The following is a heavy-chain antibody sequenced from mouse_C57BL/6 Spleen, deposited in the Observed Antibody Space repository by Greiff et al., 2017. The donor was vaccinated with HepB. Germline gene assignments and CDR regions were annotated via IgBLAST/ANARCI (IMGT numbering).Heavy chain of an antibody. D-gene: IGHD1-1*01. Sequence: SGAELVRPGTSVKMSCKASGYTFTNYWIGWAKQRPGHGLEWIGDIYPGGGYTNYNEKFKGQATLTADKSSSTAYMQFSSLTSEDSAIYYCAYYYGSSSPFAYWGQGTLVTVSA. CDR2: IYPGGGYT. CDR1: GYTFTNYW. CDR3: AYYYGSSSPFAY. V-gene: IGHV1-63*01. J-gene: IGHJ3*01.